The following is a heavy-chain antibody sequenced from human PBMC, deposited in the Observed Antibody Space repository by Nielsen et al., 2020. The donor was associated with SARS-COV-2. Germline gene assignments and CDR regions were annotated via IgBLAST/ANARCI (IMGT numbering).Heavy chain of an antibody. J-gene: IGHJ5*02. CDR2: IIPIFGTA. CDR3: AWGGWSSGYYYRYNWFDP. CDR1: GYIFTGYY. D-gene: IGHD3-22*01. Sequence: SVKVSCKASGYIFTGYYIHWVRQAPGQGLEWMGGIIPIFGTANYAQKFQGRVTITADESTSTAYMELSSLRSEDTAVYYCAWGGWSSGYYYRYNWFDPWGQGTLVTVSS. V-gene: IGHV1-69*13.